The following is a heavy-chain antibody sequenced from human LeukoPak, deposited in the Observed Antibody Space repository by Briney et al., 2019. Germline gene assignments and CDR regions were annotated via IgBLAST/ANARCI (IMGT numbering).Heavy chain of an antibody. J-gene: IGHJ6*04. CDR1: GFIFSSYS. D-gene: IGHD2-8*01. CDR3: ARDRDMVLPPAGLDV. V-gene: IGHV3-21*01. Sequence: GGSLRLSCAASGFIFSSYSINWLRQAPGKGLEWVSFISSSSTYIYYADSVKGRFTISRDNAKNSLYLQMNSLRAEDTAVYYCARDRDMVLPPAGLDVWGRGATVTVSS. CDR2: ISSSSTYI.